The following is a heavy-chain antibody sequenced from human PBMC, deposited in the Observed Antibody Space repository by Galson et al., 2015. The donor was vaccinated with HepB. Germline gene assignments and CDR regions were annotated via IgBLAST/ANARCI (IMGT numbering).Heavy chain of an antibody. J-gene: IGHJ5*02. V-gene: IGHV4-59*08. CDR2: IYYSGST. CDR3: ARHSSYGYFLWFDP. D-gene: IGHD5-18*01. Sequence: SETLSLTCTVSGGSISSYYWSWIRQPPGKGLEWIGYIYYSGSTNYNPSLKSRVTISVDTSKNQFSLKLSSVTAADTAVYYCARHSSYGYFLWFDPWGQGTLVTVSS. CDR1: GGSISSYY.